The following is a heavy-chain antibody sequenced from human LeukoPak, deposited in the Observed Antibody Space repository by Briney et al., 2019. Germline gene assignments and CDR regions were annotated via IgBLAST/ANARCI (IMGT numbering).Heavy chain of an antibody. CDR2: INPNSGGT. V-gene: IGHV1-2*02. CDR1: GYTFTGYY. CDR3: AKGYSSYDYHGSFDY. Sequence: ASVKVSCKASGYTFTGYYMHWVRQAPGQGLEWMGWINPNSGGTNYAQKFQGRVTMTRDTSISTAYMELSRLRSDDTAVYYCAKGYSSYDYHGSFDYWGQGTLVTVSS. D-gene: IGHD5-12*01. J-gene: IGHJ4*02.